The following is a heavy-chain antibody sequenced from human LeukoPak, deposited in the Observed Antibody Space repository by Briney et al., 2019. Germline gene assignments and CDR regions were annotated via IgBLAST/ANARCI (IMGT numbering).Heavy chain of an antibody. D-gene: IGHD3-22*01. CDR1: GFTFSSYS. CDR2: ISYDGSNK. CDR3: AREPHTTGYYYSFDY. V-gene: IGHV3-30*04. J-gene: IGHJ4*02. Sequence: GGSLRLSCAASGFTFSSYSMHWVRQAPGKGLELVAVISYDGSNKYYADSVKGRFTISRDNSKNTLYLQMNSLRAEDTAVYYCAREPHTTGYYYSFDYWGQGTLVTVSS.